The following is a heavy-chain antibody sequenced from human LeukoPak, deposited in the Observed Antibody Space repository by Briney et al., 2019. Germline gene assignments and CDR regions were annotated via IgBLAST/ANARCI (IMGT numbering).Heavy chain of an antibody. CDR3: ARVGIAARNYYYYYMDV. D-gene: IGHD6-6*01. J-gene: IGHJ6*03. CDR2: IYYSGST. CDR1: GGSISNYY. Sequence: SETLSLTCTVSGGSISNYYWSWIRQPPGKGLEWIGYIYYSGSTNYNPSLKSRVTISVDTSKNQFSLKLSSVTAADTAVYYCARVGIAARNYYYYYMDVWGKGTTVTVSS. V-gene: IGHV4-59*01.